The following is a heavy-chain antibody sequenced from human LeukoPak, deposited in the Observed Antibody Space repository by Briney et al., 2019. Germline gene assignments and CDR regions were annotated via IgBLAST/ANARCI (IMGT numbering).Heavy chain of an antibody. Sequence: SETLSLTCTVSGGSISSSSYYWGWIRQPPGKGLEWIGSIYYSGSTYYNPSLKSRVTISVDTSKNQFFLKLSSVTAADTAVYYCARDAFVYCSSTSCPQGFDYWGQGTLVTVSS. V-gene: IGHV4-39*07. CDR3: ARDAFVYCSSTSCPQGFDY. CDR1: GGSISSSSYY. CDR2: IYYSGST. J-gene: IGHJ4*02. D-gene: IGHD2-2*01.